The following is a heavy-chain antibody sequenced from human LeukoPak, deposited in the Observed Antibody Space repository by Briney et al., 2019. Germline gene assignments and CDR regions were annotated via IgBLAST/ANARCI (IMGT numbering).Heavy chain of an antibody. Sequence: PGGSLRLSCAASGFTFSIYAMSWVRQAPGKGLEWVSAISGSGARKYYADFVKGRFTISRDNSKNTLYLQMNSLRAEDTAIYYCAKPVRALDADGFDIWGQGTMVTVSS. J-gene: IGHJ3*02. CDR2: ISGSGARK. D-gene: IGHD3-3*02. CDR1: GFTFSIYA. CDR3: AKPVRALDADGFDI. V-gene: IGHV3-23*01.